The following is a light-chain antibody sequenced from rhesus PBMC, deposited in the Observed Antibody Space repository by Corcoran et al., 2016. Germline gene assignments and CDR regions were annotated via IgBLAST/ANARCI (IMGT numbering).Light chain of an antibody. CDR2: GAA. CDR3: QQHNSYRLT. CDR1: QDMCGY. J-gene: IGKJ4*01. Sequence: DIQMTQSPSSLSVSLVDRVTITSRSSQDMCGYYVWYQHKPGKALKVLCYGAAPLHGGAPSRFRGGGSGTDFTITISSVRPEDFATYYCQQHNSYRLTFGGGTKVELK. V-gene: IGKV1-25*02.